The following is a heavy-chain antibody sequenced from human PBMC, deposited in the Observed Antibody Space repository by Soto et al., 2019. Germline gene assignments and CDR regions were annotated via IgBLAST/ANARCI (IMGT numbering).Heavy chain of an antibody. CDR1: GGSISSGGYY. Sequence: QVQLQESGPGLVKPSQTLSLTCTVSGGSISSGGYYWSWIRQHPGKGLEWIGYIYYSGSTYYNPSIQSLVTISVDTSKNQFSLKLSSVTAADTPVYYCARETTKWNDAFDIWGQGTMVTVSS. CDR2: IYYSGST. V-gene: IGHV4-31*01. D-gene: IGHD4-4*01. CDR3: ARETTKWNDAFDI. J-gene: IGHJ3*02.